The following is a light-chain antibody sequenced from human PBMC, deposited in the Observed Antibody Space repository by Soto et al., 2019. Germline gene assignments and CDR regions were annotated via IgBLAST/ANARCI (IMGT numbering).Light chain of an antibody. CDR3: SSYTSKSSLI. V-gene: IGLV2-14*03. CDR2: DVR. Sequence: QSVLTQPASVSGSPGQSITISCAGTMRDVGAYNLFSWYQQHPGRAPQLIIYDVRNRPSGISFRFSGSKSGNTASLTISGLQAEDEADYYCSSYTSKSSLIFGGGTKVTVL. J-gene: IGLJ2*01. CDR1: MRDVGAYNL.